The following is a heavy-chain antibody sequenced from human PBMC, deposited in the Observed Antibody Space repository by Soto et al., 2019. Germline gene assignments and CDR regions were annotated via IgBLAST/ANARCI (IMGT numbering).Heavy chain of an antibody. Sequence: EVQLVESGGGLVQPGRSLRLSCAASGFTFDDYAMHWVRQAPGKGLEWVSGISWNSGSIGYADSVKGRFTISRDNAKNSLYLQMNSLRAEDTALYYCAKDQNWNDVGALDIWGQGTMVTVSS. J-gene: IGHJ3*02. CDR1: GFTFDDYA. CDR2: ISWNSGSI. D-gene: IGHD1-1*01. CDR3: AKDQNWNDVGALDI. V-gene: IGHV3-9*01.